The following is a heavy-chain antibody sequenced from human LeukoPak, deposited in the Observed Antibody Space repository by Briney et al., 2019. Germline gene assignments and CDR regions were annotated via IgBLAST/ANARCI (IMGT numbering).Heavy chain of an antibody. CDR3: ARDVPGGRNDY. CDR2: IYYSGST. V-gene: IGHV4-39*07. J-gene: IGHJ4*02. CDR1: GGSISSSSYY. Sequence: PSETLSLTCTVSGGSISSSSYYWGWIRQPPGKGLEWIGSIYYSGSTYYNPSLKSRVTISLDTSKNQSSLNINFVTAADTAVYYCARDVPGGRNDYWGQGTLVTVSS. D-gene: IGHD3-16*01.